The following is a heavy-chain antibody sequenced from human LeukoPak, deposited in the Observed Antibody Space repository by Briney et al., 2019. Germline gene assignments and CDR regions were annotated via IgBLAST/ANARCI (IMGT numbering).Heavy chain of an antibody. J-gene: IGHJ4*02. CDR2: MNPNSGNT. CDR3: ASLVPYYGSGSYYKTFDY. D-gene: IGHD3-10*01. V-gene: IGHV1-8*01. Sequence: GASVKVSCKASGYTFTSYDINWVRQATGQGLEWMGWMNPNSGNTGYAQKFQGRVTMTRNTSISTAYMELSSLRSDDTAVYYCASLVPYYGSGSYYKTFDYWGQGTLVTVSS. CDR1: GYTFTSYD.